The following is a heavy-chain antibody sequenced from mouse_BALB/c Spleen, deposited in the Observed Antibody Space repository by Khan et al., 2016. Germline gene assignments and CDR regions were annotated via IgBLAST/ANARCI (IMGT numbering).Heavy chain of an antibody. CDR2: IDPANGNT. CDR3: APSTATFAY. V-gene: IGHV14-3*02. J-gene: IGHJ3*01. CDR1: GFNIKDTY. Sequence: VQLQRPGAELVKPGASVKLSCTASGFNIKDTYMHWVKQRPEQGLEWIGRIDPANGNTKYDPKFQGKATITADTSSNTAYLQLSSLTSEDTAVYYCAPSTATFAYWGQGTLVTVSA. D-gene: IGHD1-2*01.